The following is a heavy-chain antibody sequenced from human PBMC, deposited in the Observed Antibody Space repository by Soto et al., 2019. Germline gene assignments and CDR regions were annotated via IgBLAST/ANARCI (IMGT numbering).Heavy chain of an antibody. D-gene: IGHD3-3*01. CDR3: AKDLDTIFGVVIPFDY. Sequence: PGGSLRLSCTASGFTFNTYGMSWVRQAPGKGLEWVSAISGSGGSTYYADSVKGRFTISRDNSKNTLYLQMNSLRAEDTAVYYCAKDLDTIFGVVIPFDYWGQGTLVTVSS. J-gene: IGHJ4*02. CDR2: ISGSGGST. V-gene: IGHV3-23*01. CDR1: GFTFNTYG.